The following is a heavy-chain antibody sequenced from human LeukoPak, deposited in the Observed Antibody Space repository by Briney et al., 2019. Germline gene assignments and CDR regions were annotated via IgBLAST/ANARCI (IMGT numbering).Heavy chain of an antibody. V-gene: IGHV3-23*01. D-gene: IGHD3-10*01. Sequence: GGSLRLSCAASDFTFTTYAMTWVRQAPGKGLEWVSSISGGGDITYYTDSVKGRFTISRDNSKNTLYLQMNSLRAEDTAVYYCAKDEGSGTWHPFDYWGQGTLVTVSS. J-gene: IGHJ4*02. CDR3: AKDEGSGTWHPFDY. CDR2: ISGGGDIT. CDR1: DFTFTTYA.